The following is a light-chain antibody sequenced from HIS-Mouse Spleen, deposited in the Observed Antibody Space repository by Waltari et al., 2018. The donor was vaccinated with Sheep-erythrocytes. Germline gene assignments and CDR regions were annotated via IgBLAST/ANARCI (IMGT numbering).Light chain of an antibody. CDR3: QQSYSTPYT. J-gene: IGKJ2*01. Sequence: DIQMTQSPSSLSASVGDRVTITCRASQSIIRYLNWYQQKPVKAPKLLIYAESSLQSGVPSRFSCSGSGTDFTLTISSLQPEDFATYYCQQSYSTPYTFGQGTKLEIK. CDR1: QSIIRY. CDR2: AES. V-gene: IGKV1-39*01.